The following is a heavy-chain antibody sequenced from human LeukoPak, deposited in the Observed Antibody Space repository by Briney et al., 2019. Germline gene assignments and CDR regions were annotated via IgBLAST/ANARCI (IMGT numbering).Heavy chain of an antibody. CDR3: ARDQAEAYGARDFDY. CDR1: GYTFTGYY. J-gene: IGHJ4*02. Sequence: ASVRVSCKASGYTFTGYYMHWVRQAPGQGLEWMGWINPNSGGTNYAQKLQGRVTMTTDTSTSTAYMELRSLRSDDTAVYYCARDQAEAYGARDFDYWGQGTLVTVSS. V-gene: IGHV1-2*02. CDR2: INPNSGGT. D-gene: IGHD4-17*01.